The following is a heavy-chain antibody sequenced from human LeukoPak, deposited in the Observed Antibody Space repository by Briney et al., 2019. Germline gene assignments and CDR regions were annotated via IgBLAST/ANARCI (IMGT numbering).Heavy chain of an antibody. CDR1: GGSFSNYY. CDR3: ARVRVYAFDI. Sequence: SETLSLTCAVYGGSFSNYYWSWIRQPPGKGLEWIGEINHSGSTNYNPSLKSRVTISVDASKNQFSLKLSSVTAADTAMYYCARVRVYAFDIWGQGTMVTVSS. CDR2: INHSGST. V-gene: IGHV4-34*01. J-gene: IGHJ3*02.